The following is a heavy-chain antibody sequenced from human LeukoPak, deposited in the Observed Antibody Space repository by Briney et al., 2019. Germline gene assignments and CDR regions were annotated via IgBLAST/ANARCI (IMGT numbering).Heavy chain of an antibody. CDR3: ARYMITFGGVIVVDY. V-gene: IGHV1-18*01. CDR1: GYTFTSYG. D-gene: IGHD3-16*02. Sequence: GASVKVSCKASGYTFTSYGISWVRQGPGQGLEWMGWISAYNGNTNYAQKLQGRVTMTTDTSTSTAYMELRSLRSDDTAVYYCARYMITFGGVIVVDYLGQGTLVTVSS. J-gene: IGHJ4*02. CDR2: ISAYNGNT.